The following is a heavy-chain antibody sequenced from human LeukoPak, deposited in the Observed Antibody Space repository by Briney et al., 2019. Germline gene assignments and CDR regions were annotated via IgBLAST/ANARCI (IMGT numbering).Heavy chain of an antibody. CDR3: ATMRGDYGDYPSN. Sequence: SQTLSLTCAVSGGSISSGGYSWSWIRQPPGKGLEWIGYIYHSGSTYYNPSLKSRVTISVDRSKNQFSLKLSSVTAADTAVYYGATMRGDYGDYPSNWGQGTLVTVSS. J-gene: IGHJ4*02. CDR2: IYHSGST. D-gene: IGHD4-17*01. V-gene: IGHV4-30-2*01. CDR1: GGSISSGGYS.